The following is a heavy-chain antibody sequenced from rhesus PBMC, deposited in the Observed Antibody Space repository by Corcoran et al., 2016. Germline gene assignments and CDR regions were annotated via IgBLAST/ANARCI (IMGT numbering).Heavy chain of an antibody. CDR2: IYSSTGNT. CDR1: GDSISSGYG. D-gene: IGHD4-29*01. J-gene: IGHJ4*01. CDR3: ARVGGSRHIDY. V-gene: IGHV4S7*01. Sequence: QVQLKESGPGLVKPSETLSLTCAVSGDSISSGYGWGWIRQPPGEGRAWIVTIYSSTGNTYYDPSLKIRVTISKDTTKNQLSLKRSSVTAADTAVYYCARVGGSRHIDYWGQGVLVTVSS.